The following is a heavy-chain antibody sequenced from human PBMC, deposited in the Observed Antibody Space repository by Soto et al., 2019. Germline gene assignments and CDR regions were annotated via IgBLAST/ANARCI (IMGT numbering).Heavy chain of an antibody. CDR1: GGSIANNNYF. CDR3: AKVVVGATSHSDFDS. V-gene: IGHV4-39*01. D-gene: IGHD2-15*01. J-gene: IGHJ4*02. CDR2: AAYSGGT. Sequence: SETLSLTCTVSGGSIANNNYFWGWVRQPPGKGLEWIGSAAYSGGTYKNPSLKSRVTVSVDTSKNQFSLKLTSVAAADTAVYYCAKVVVGATSHSDFDSWGQGTLVTVSS.